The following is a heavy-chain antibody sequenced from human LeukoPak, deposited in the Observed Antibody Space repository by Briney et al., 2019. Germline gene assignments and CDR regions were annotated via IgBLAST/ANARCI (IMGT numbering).Heavy chain of an antibody. J-gene: IGHJ4*02. CDR2: INHSGST. D-gene: IGHD5-18*01. V-gene: IGHV4-34*01. Sequence: SETLSLTCAVYGGSSSGYYWSWIRQPPGKGLEWIGEINHSGSTNYNPSLKSPVTISVDTSKNQFSLKLSSVTAADTAVYYCARRTHTAMVTIFDYWGQGTLVTVSS. CDR3: ARRTHTAMVTIFDY. CDR1: GGSSSGYY.